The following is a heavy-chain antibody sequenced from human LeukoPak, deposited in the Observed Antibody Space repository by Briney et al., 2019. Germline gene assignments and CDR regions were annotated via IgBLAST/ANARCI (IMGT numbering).Heavy chain of an antibody. V-gene: IGHV4-61*02. CDR2: MYTSGST. D-gene: IGHD3-3*01. Sequence: PSETLSLTCTVSGGSISGSSYYWNWIRQPAGTGLEWIGRMYTSGSTNYNPPLKSRVTISVDTSKNQFSLKLSSVTAADTAVYYCARGLADFWSGYPPNYYYYYMDVWGKGTTVTVSS. CDR3: ARGLADFWSGYPPNYYYYYMDV. CDR1: GGSISGSSYY. J-gene: IGHJ6*03.